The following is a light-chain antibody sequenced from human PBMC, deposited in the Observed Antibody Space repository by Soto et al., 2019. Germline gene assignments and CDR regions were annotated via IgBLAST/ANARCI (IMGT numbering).Light chain of an antibody. V-gene: IGKV3-15*01. CDR3: HQYDDWPPYT. CDR2: GAY. CDR1: QSVGNN. J-gene: IGKJ2*01. Sequence: DIVMTQSPATLSLSPGERATVSCRASQSVGNNLAWYQQKSGQAPRLLIYGAYTRAAGVPARFSGTGSGTEFTLTISSLQSEDFAVYYCHQYDDWPPYTFGQGTKLEFK.